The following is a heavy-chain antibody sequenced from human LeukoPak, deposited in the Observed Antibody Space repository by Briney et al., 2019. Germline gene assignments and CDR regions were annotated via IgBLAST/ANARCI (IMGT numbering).Heavy chain of an antibody. CDR3: AKDNYYDSSGYCSPFDY. J-gene: IGHJ4*02. CDR1: GFTFSSYA. D-gene: IGHD3-22*01. Sequence: GGSLRLSCAASGFTFSSYAMSWVRQAPGKGLEWVSAISGSGGSTYYADSVKGRFTISRDNSKNTLYLQMNSLRAEDTAVYYCAKDNYYDSSGYCSPFDYWGQGTLVTVSS. V-gene: IGHV3-23*01. CDR2: ISGSGGST.